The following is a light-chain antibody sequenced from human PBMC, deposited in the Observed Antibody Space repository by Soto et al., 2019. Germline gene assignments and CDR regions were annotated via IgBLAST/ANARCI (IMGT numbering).Light chain of an antibody. CDR1: QSVTSNY. Sequence: EIVLTQSPATLSLSPGERATLSCRASQSVTSNYLAWNQQKPGQAPRLLIYAASRRAPGIPDRFSASGSGTDFTLTISRLEPEDFAVYFCQQYGTSPPWTFGQGTKVDIK. J-gene: IGKJ1*01. CDR3: QQYGTSPPWT. CDR2: AAS. V-gene: IGKV3-20*01.